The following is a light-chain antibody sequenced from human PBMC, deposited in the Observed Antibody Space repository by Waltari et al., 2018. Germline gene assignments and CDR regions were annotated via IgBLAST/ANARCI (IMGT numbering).Light chain of an antibody. CDR2: DAS. CDR3: QQETAWSWT. J-gene: IGKJ1*01. CDR1: QSLNSR. Sequence: MQSPATLSLSPGDRATLSRRASQSLNSRLAWYQQRPGQAPRLLMYDASKRATDIPDRFSGGGFGTDFTLTIRSLEPEDVAVYFCQQETAWSWTFGQGTKVEIK. V-gene: IGKV3D-20*02.